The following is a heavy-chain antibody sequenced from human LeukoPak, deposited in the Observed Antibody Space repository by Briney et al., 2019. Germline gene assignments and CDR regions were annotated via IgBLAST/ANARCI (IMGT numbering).Heavy chain of an antibody. CDR1: GLTFTNYG. V-gene: IGHV3-23*01. CDR3: AGSSGWWAHDY. Sequence: GGSLRLSCAASGLTFTNYGMTWVRQAPGKVLEWVSSISGSGSDTYYADSVKGRFTISRDNSKNTLYVQMVSLRAEGTAIYYCAGSSGWWAHDYWGQGTLVTVSS. D-gene: IGHD6-19*01. CDR2: ISGSGSDT. J-gene: IGHJ4*02.